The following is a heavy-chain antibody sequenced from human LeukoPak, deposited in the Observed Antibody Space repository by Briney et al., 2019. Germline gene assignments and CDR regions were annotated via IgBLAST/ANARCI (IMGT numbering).Heavy chain of an antibody. CDR1: GFNFGQYG. D-gene: IGHD6-19*01. V-gene: IGHV3-30*02. CDR2: IRFDGTTK. CDR3: VKTGDSGSLDF. J-gene: IGHJ4*02. Sequence: GGSLRLSCTASGFNFGQYGMHWIRQAPGKGLEWVAIIRFDGTTKFYGKSVRGRFTISRDNSKSTLYLQMNSLRPDDTAAYFCVKTGDSGSLDFWGQGTQVTVSS.